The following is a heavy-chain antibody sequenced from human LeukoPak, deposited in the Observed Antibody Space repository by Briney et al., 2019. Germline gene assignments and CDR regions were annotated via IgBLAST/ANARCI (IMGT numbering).Heavy chain of an antibody. CDR2: IYTSGST. D-gene: IGHD3-22*01. Sequence: SQTLSLTCTVSGGSIGSGSYYWSWSRQPAGKGLEWIGRIYTSGSTNYNPSLKSRVTISVDTPKNQFSLKLSSATAADPAVYYCASGHYYDSSGYYGLGYWGQGTLVTVSS. V-gene: IGHV4-61*02. CDR3: ASGHYYDSSGYYGLGY. J-gene: IGHJ4*02. CDR1: GGSIGSGSYY.